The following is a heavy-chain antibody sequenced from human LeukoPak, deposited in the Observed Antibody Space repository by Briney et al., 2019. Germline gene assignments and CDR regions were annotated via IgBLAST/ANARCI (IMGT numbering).Heavy chain of an antibody. D-gene: IGHD1-26*01. V-gene: IGHV3-48*04. J-gene: IGHJ4*02. CDR1: AFTFSPYT. Sequence: GGSLRLSCTASAFTFSPYTMNWVRQAPGKGLEWVSHISSTGDTVCYADSVKGRFTISRDNAKNSVYLQMNSLRAEDTAVYYCASGMRVGPNVWGQGTLVTVSS. CDR3: ASGMRVGPNV. CDR2: ISSTGDTV.